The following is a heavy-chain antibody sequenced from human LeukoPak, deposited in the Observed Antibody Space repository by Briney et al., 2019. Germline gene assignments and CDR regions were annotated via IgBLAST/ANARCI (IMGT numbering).Heavy chain of an antibody. V-gene: IGHV3-21*01. D-gene: IGHD2-8*01. CDR1: GFTFSSYS. J-gene: IGHJ4*02. CDR3: ARDLYCTNGVWYII. Sequence: SGGSLRLSCAASGFTFSSYSMNWVRQAPGKGLEWVSSISSSGSYIYYADSVKGRFTISRDNAKNSLYLQMNSLRAEDTAVYYCARDLYCTNGVWYIIWGQGTLVTVSS. CDR2: ISSSGSYI.